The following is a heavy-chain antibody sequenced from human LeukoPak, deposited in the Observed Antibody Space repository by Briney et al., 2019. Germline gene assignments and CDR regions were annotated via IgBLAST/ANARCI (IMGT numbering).Heavy chain of an antibody. D-gene: IGHD1-26*01. CDR2: ISSSSSTI. CDR3: ARDRGSYVGAFDI. CDR1: GFTFSSYS. V-gene: IGHV3-48*04. Sequence: GGSLRLSCAASGFTFSSYSMNWVRQAPGKGLEWVSYISSSSSTIYYADSVKGRFTISRDNAKNSLYLQMNSLRAEDTAVYYCARDRGSYVGAFDIWGQGTMVTVSS. J-gene: IGHJ3*02.